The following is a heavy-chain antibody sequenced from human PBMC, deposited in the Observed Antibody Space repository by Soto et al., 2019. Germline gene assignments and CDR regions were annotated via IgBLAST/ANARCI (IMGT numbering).Heavy chain of an antibody. CDR3: AGEGAGLTTNKGRLGRYYGMDV. Sequence: EVQLVESGGGLVKPGGSLRLSCAAAGFTFSSYSMNWVRQAPGKGLEWVSSISSSSTYIYYADSVKGRFTISRDKAKNSLYVQMNSLRDEDMAVYYGAGEGAGLTTNKGRLGRYYGMDVWGQGTTVTVSS. V-gene: IGHV3-21*01. D-gene: IGHD4-17*01. CDR2: ISSSSTYI. CDR1: GFTFSSYS. J-gene: IGHJ6*02.